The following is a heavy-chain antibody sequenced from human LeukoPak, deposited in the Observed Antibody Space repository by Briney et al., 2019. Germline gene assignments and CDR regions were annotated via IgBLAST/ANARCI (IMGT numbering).Heavy chain of an antibody. V-gene: IGHV1-69*06. Sequence: SVKVSCKASGGTFSSYSINWVRQAPGQGLEWMGGIIPVFGTANYAQKFQGRVTITADKSTSAAYMELSSLRSEDTAVYYCARGRARGYYYYYYMDVWGKGTTVTISS. J-gene: IGHJ6*03. CDR2: IIPVFGTA. CDR3: ARGRARGYYYYYYMDV. D-gene: IGHD3-10*01. CDR1: GGTFSSYS.